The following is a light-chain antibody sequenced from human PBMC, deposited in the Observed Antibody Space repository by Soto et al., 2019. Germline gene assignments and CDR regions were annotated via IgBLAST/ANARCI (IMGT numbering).Light chain of an antibody. CDR1: PTVSGTN. V-gene: IGKV3D-20*02. CDR2: DAS. CDR3: QQRANWPIT. Sequence: VLWQSPGTLPLSPGDRAALSCWASPTVSGTNLAWYQQKPGQAPRLVIYDASIRATGIPARFRGSGSGRDFTLTISNLESEDSAVYYCQQRANWPITFGQGTRLEIK. J-gene: IGKJ5*01.